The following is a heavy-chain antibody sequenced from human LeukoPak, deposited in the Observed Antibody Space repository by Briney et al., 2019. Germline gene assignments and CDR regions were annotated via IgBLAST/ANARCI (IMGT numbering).Heavy chain of an antibody. CDR2: IYYSGST. D-gene: IGHD3-10*01. CDR3: ARDSPYYGSGSYRYFDL. V-gene: IGHV4-31*03. J-gene: IGHJ2*01. CDR1: GGSINSGAYY. Sequence: SETLSLTCTVSGGSINSGAYYWSWIRQHPGKGLEWIGYIYYSGSTYYNPSLKSRVTISVDTSKNQFSLKLSSVTAADTAVYYCARDSPYYGSGSYRYFDLWGRGTLVTVSS.